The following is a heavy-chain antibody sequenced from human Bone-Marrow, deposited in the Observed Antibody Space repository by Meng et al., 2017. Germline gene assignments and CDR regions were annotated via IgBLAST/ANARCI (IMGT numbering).Heavy chain of an antibody. J-gene: IGHJ3*02. CDR1: AYTFTSYY. V-gene: IGHV1-46*01. D-gene: IGHD6-13*01. Sequence: ASVKVSCKASAYTFTSYYMHWVRQAPGQGLEWMGILNPSRGSTSYAQKYQGRVTMTRDTSTSTVYMELRSLRSEDKAVYYCARDPARNAMRLIRIAAAGTGAFDIWGQGTMVTVSS. CDR2: LNPSRGST. CDR3: ARDPARNAMRLIRIAAAGTGAFDI.